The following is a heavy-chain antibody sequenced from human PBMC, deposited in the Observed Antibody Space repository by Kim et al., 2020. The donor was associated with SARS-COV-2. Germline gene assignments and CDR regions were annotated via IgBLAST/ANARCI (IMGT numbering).Heavy chain of an antibody. Sequence: SETLSLTCAVYGGSFSGYYWSWIRQPPGKGLEWIGEINNSGSTNYNPSLKSRVTISVDTSKNQFSLKLSSVTAADTAVYYCARAPGYCSSTSCYAGPYSDPRWFDPWGQGTLVTVSS. J-gene: IGHJ5*02. D-gene: IGHD2-2*01. CDR1: GGSFSGYY. CDR2: INNSGST. CDR3: ARAPGYCSSTSCYAGPYSDPRWFDP. V-gene: IGHV4-34*01.